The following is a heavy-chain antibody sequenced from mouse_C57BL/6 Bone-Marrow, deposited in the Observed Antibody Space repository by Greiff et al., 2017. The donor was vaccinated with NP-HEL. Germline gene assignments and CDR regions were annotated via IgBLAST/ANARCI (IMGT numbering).Heavy chain of an antibody. V-gene: IGHV1-5*01. CDR2: IYPGNSDT. J-gene: IGHJ4*01. CDR3: TYGNYYYAMDY. Sequence: EVQVVESGTVLARPGASVKMSCKTSGYTFTSSWMHWVNQRPGQGLEWIGAIYPGNSDTSYNQKFKGKAKLTAVTSASTAYMELSSLTNEDSAVYYCTYGNYYYAMDYWGQGTSVTVSS. D-gene: IGHD2-1*01. CDR1: GYTFTSSW.